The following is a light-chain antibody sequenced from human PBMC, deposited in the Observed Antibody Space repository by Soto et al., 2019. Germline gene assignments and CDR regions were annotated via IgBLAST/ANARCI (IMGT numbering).Light chain of an antibody. CDR3: AAWDDSMSGYV. CDR1: ISINGSKT. CDR2: SDD. J-gene: IGLJ1*01. Sequence: QSVLTQPPSASGTPGQVVTISCAGSISINGSKTVKWYRQCPGTAPQLLIYSDDQRPSGVPDRFSGSKSGASASLAISGLQAEEEADYYSAAWDDSMSGYVFGTGTKVTVL. V-gene: IGLV1-44*01.